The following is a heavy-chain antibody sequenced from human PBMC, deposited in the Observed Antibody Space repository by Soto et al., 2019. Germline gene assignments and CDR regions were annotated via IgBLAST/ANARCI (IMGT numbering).Heavy chain of an antibody. CDR3: ATGLLGYCSGGSCYSDS. CDR2: ISGDNGNT. Sequence: QVPLVQSGAEVKKPGASVRVSCQTSAYTFTNYAVSWVRQAPGQGLEWMGWISGDNGNTIYAQKFQGRVTMTTDTSTIKAYMELRSLRSDDTAVYYCATGLLGYCSGGSCYSDSWGQGTLVTVSS. CDR1: AYTFTNYA. V-gene: IGHV1-18*01. D-gene: IGHD2-15*01. J-gene: IGHJ4*02.